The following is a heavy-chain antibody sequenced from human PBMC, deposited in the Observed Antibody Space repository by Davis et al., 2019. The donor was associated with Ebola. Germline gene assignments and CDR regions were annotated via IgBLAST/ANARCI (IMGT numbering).Heavy chain of an antibody. D-gene: IGHD2-2*01. CDR3: ARDFAASPAAHYYYGMDV. CDR1: GFTFSSYA. Sequence: PGGSLRLSCAASGFTFSSYAMSWVRQAPGKGLEWVSAISGSGGSTYYADSVKGRFTISRDNSKNTLYLQMNSLRAEDTAVYYCARDFAASPAAHYYYGMDVWGQGTTVTVSS. V-gene: IGHV3-23*01. J-gene: IGHJ6*02. CDR2: ISGSGGST.